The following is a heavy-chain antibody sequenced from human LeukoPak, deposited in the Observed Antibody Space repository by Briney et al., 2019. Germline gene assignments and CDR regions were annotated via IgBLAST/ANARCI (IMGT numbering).Heavy chain of an antibody. V-gene: IGHV1-2*02. J-gene: IGHJ5*02. CDR3: ARDGGGYSGYDPDNWFDP. CDR2: INPNSGGT. Sequence: ASVKVSCKASGYTFTDSYIHWVRQAPGQGLEWMGWINPNSGGTNYAQEFQGRVTMTRDTSISTAYMELSRLRSDDTAVYYCARDGGGYSGYDPDNWFDPWGQGTLVTVSS. CDR1: GYTFTDSY. D-gene: IGHD5-12*01.